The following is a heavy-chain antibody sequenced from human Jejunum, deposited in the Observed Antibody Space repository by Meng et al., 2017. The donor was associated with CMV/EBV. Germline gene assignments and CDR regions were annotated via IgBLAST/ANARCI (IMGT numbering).Heavy chain of an antibody. J-gene: IGHJ6*02. CDR3: ARVEAIAASNGGGYYYYYGMDV. CDR2: ISSSSSYI. V-gene: IGHV3-21*01. Sequence: MNWVRQAPGKGLEWVSSISSSSSYIYYADSVKSRFTISRDNAKNSLYLQMNSLRAEDTAVYYCARVEAIAASNGGGYYYYYGMDVWGQGATVTVSS. D-gene: IGHD6-6*01.